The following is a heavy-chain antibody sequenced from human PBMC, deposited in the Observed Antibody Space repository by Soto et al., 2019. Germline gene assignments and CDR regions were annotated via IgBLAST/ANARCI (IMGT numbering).Heavy chain of an antibody. CDR1: GDSVSSNSAS. J-gene: IGHJ3*02. D-gene: IGHD2-15*01. CDR3: ARVVVAATDDAFDI. CDR2: TYYRSKWYD. V-gene: IGHV6-1*01. Sequence: PSQTLSLTCAISGDSVSSNSASWNWIRQSPSRGLEWLRRTYYRSKWYDDYAVSVKSRITINPDTSKNQFSLQLNSVTPEDTAVYYCARVVVAATDDAFDIWGQGTMVTVSS.